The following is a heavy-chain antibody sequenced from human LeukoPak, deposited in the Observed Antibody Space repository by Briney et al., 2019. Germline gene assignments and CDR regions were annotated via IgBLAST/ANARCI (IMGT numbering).Heavy chain of an antibody. Sequence: QPGGSLRLSCAASGFTFSSYWMSWVRQAPGKGLEWVANIKQDGSEKYYVDSVKGRITISRDNAKNSLYLQMNSLRAEDTAVYYCARVAGAPGEAFDIWGQGTMVTVSS. CDR2: IKQDGSEK. D-gene: IGHD7-27*01. CDR3: ARVAGAPGEAFDI. CDR1: GFTFSSYW. V-gene: IGHV3-7*03. J-gene: IGHJ3*02.